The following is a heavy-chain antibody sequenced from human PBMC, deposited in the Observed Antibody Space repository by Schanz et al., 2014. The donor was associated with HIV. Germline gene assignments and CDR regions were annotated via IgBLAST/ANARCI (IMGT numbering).Heavy chain of an antibody. CDR3: AGSSEYSSGWYVL. CDR1: GGTLSNYG. V-gene: IGHV1-69*01. J-gene: IGHJ5*02. CDR2: IIRIFGSA. Sequence: QVHLEQSGAEVKKPGSSVKVSCKASGGTLSNYGISWVRQAPGQGLEWMGGIIRIFGSANYAPKFQDKVTITADESTSTAYMELSSLTSDDTAVYFCAGSSEYSSGWYVLWGQGTLVTVSS. D-gene: IGHD3-22*01.